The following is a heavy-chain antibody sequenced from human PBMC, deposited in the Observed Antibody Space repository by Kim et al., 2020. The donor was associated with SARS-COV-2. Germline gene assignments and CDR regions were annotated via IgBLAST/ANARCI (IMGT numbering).Heavy chain of an antibody. CDR3: ARRRVWFGELSLWYFDL. D-gene: IGHD3-10*01. J-gene: IGHJ2*01. V-gene: IGHV4-59*08. Sequence: RGRVTVAVDTSKNQFSLKLSSVTAADTAVYYCARRRVWFGELSLWYFDLWGRGTLVTVSS.